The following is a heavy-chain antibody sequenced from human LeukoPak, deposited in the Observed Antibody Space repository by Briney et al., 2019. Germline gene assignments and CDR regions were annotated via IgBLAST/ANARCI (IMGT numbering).Heavy chain of an antibody. Sequence: GASVKVSCKPSGYTLTSDYIHCVRQAPGQRLEWMGIINPSGVSTSYAQKFQGRVTMTTDTSTTTAYMELSSLRSDDTAVYYCARGSGDYYGSSGNWFVPWGEGDLVTVSS. CDR3: ARGSGDYYGSSGNWFVP. V-gene: IGHV1-46*01. CDR1: GYTLTSDY. D-gene: IGHD3-22*01. J-gene: IGHJ5*02. CDR2: INPSGVST.